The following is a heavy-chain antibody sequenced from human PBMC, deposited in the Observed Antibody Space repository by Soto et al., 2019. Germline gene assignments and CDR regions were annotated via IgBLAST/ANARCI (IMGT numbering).Heavy chain of an antibody. Sequence: PSETLSLTCTVSGGSISSSSYYWGWIRQPPGKGLEWIGSIYYSGSTYYNPSLKSRVTISVDTSKNQFSLKLSYVTAADTAVYYFARAAIVVVPAAIFPYYGMDVWGQGTTVTVSS. J-gene: IGHJ6*02. CDR3: ARAAIVVVPAAIFPYYGMDV. CDR2: IYYSGST. D-gene: IGHD2-2*01. V-gene: IGHV4-39*01. CDR1: GGSISSSSYY.